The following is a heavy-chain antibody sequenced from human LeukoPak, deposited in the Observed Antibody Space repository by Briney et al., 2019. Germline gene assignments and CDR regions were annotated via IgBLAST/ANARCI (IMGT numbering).Heavy chain of an antibody. D-gene: IGHD3-10*01. CDR1: GFTFSSYA. V-gene: IGHV3-23*01. J-gene: IGHJ4*02. CDR3: AKDPGNTMVRGVILDY. Sequence: GGSLRLSCAASGFTFSSYAMSWVRQPPGKGLEWVSAISGSGGSTYYADSVKGRFTISRDNSKNTLYLQMNSLRAEDTAVYYCAKDPGNTMVRGVILDYWGQGTLVTVSS. CDR2: ISGSGGST.